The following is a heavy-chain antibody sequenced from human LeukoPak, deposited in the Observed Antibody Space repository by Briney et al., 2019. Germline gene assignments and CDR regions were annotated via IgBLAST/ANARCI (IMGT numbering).Heavy chain of an antibody. J-gene: IGHJ5*02. D-gene: IGHD6-19*01. CDR2: IYTRGST. V-gene: IGHV4-4*07. CDR1: GGSINNYY. Sequence: RPSETLSLTCTVSGGSINNYYWSWIRQPAGKGLEWIGRIYTRGSTNYNPSLKSRVTMSVDTSKNQFSLKLSSVTAADTAVYYCARARIAVAGVWFDPWGQGTLVTVSS. CDR3: ARARIAVAGVWFDP.